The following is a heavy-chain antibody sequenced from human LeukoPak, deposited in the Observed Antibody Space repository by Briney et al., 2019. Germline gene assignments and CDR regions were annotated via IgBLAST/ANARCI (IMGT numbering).Heavy chain of an antibody. D-gene: IGHD6-19*01. CDR2: IYHSGST. J-gene: IGHJ6*03. V-gene: IGHV4-38-2*02. Sequence: PSETLSLTCTVSGYSISGGYYWGWIRQPPGKGLEWIGSIYHSGSTYYNPSLKSRVTISVDTSKNQFSLKLSSVTAADTAVYYCARAASSSGWPLPHFYYYYMDVWGKGTTVTVSS. CDR3: ARAASSSGWPLPHFYYYYMDV. CDR1: GYSISGGYY.